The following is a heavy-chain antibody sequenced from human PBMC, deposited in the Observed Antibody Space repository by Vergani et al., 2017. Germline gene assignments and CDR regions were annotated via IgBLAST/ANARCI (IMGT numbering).Heavy chain of an antibody. D-gene: IGHD3-22*01. CDR1: GYTFSSYA. CDR3: ARTYYDSSGYYFRPPQGDY. Sequence: QVQLVESGGGVVQPGRSLRLSCAASGYTFSSYAMHWVRQAPGKGLEWVAVISYDGSNKYYADSVKGRFTISRDNSKNTRYLQMNSLRAEDTAVYYCARTYYDSSGYYFRPPQGDYWGQGTLVTVSS. V-gene: IGHV3-30-3*01. J-gene: IGHJ4*02. CDR2: ISYDGSNK.